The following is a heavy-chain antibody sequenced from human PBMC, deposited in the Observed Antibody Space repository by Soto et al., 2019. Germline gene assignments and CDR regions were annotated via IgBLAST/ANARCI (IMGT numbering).Heavy chain of an antibody. D-gene: IGHD2-15*01. J-gene: IGHJ4*01. CDR2: IHPSGST. V-gene: IGHV4-34*01. CDR3: ARGQDSAKVGY. Sequence: PSETLSLTCGVYGGSLSGYYWSWVRQPPGKGLEWIGEIHPSGSTNYNPSLKSRATISVDTSKSQFSLNLSSVTAADTAVYFCARGQDSAKVGYWGHGTLVTVSS. CDR1: GGSLSGYY.